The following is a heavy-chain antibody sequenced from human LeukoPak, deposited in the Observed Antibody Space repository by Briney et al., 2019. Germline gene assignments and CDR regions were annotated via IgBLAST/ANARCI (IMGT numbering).Heavy chain of an antibody. CDR1: GFTFSSYD. CDR2: IGTAGDT. D-gene: IGHD2-21*02. Sequence: QPGGSLRLSCAASGFTFSSYDMHWVRQATGKGLEWVSAIGTAGDTYYPGSVKGRFTISRDNAKNSLYLQMNSLRAGDTAVYYCARGRQKNCGGDCYYYYFDYWGQGTLVTVSS. V-gene: IGHV3-13*01. CDR3: ARGRQKNCGGDCYYYYFDY. J-gene: IGHJ4*02.